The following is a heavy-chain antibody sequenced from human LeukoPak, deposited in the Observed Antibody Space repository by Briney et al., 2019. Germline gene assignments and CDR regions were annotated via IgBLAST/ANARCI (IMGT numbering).Heavy chain of an antibody. J-gene: IGHJ5*02. Sequence: GGSLRLSCAASGFTFSSYSMNWVRQAPGKGLEWVSSISSSSSYIYYADSVKGRFTISRDNSKNTLYLQMNSLRAEDTAVYYCASESRDGYNTWGQGTLVTVSS. CDR2: ISSSSSYI. CDR3: ASESRDGYNT. D-gene: IGHD5-24*01. CDR1: GFTFSSYS. V-gene: IGHV3-21*01.